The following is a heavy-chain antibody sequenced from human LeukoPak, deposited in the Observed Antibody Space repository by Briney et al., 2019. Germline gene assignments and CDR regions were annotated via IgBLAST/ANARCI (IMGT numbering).Heavy chain of an antibody. V-gene: IGHV4-38-2*02. CDR1: GYSISSGYY. J-gene: IGHJ4*02. CDR2: IYHSGST. CDR3: ARGELDVYNGLWFFDY. Sequence: SETLSLTCTVSGYSISSGYYWGWIRQPPGKGLEWIGSIYHSGSTYYNPSLKSRVTISVDTSKNQFSLKVSSVTAADTAVYYCARGELDVYNGLWFFDYWGQGTLVTVSS. D-gene: IGHD5-24*01.